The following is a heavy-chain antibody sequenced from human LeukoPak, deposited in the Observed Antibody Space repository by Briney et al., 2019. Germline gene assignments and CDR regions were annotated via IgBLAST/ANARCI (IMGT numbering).Heavy chain of an antibody. Sequence: ASQTLSHTCTVSGGSISSGGYYWSWIRQPPGKGLERIGYIYHSGSTYYNPSPKSRVTISVDRSKNQFSLKLSSVTAADTAVYYCARSGLAEIWSDKNYFDYWGQGTLVTVSS. CDR1: GGSISSGGYY. J-gene: IGHJ4*02. CDR3: ARSGLAEIWSDKNYFDY. V-gene: IGHV4-30-2*01. D-gene: IGHD3-3*01. CDR2: IYHSGST.